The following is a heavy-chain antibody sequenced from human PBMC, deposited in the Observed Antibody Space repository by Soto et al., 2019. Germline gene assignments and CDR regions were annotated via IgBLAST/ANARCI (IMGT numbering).Heavy chain of an antibody. CDR1: GYTFTSYY. CDR2: INPSGGST. CDR3: ARVYPSDTRYGYVGNNWFDP. D-gene: IGHD5-18*01. J-gene: IGHJ5*02. Sequence: QVQLVQSGAEVKKPGASVKVSCKASGYTFTSYYMHWVRQAPEQGLEWMGIINPSGGSTSYAKKFQGRVTMTRDTSTSTVYLELSSLSYEDTAVYYCARVYPSDTRYGYVGNNWFDPWGQGTLVTVSS. V-gene: IGHV1-46*03.